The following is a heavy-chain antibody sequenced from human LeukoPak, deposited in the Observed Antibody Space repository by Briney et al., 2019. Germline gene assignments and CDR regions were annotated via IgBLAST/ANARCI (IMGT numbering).Heavy chain of an antibody. Sequence: GRSLRLSRAASGITFSMYGMHWVRQAPGKGLEWVAFIRYDGSNKYYADSVKGRFTISRDNSKNTLYLQMNSLRAEDTAVYYCAKDLRGGTSDDYWGQGTLVTVSS. J-gene: IGHJ4*02. D-gene: IGHD3-16*01. V-gene: IGHV3-30*02. CDR3: AKDLRGGTSDDY. CDR2: IRYDGSNK. CDR1: GITFSMYG.